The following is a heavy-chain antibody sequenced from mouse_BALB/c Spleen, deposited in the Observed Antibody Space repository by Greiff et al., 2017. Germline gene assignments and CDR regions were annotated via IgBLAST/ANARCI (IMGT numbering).Heavy chain of an antibody. V-gene: IGHV1S137*01. CDR3: ARERGNFFAY. J-gene: IGHJ3*01. D-gene: IGHD2-1*01. CDR2: ISTYYGDA. CDR1: GYTFTDYA. Sequence: QVQLKESGAELVRPGVSVKISCKGSGYTFTDYAMHWVKQSHAKSLEWIGVISTYYGDASYNQKFKGKATMTVDKSSSTAYMELARLTSEDSAIYYCARERGNFFAYWGQGTLVTVSA.